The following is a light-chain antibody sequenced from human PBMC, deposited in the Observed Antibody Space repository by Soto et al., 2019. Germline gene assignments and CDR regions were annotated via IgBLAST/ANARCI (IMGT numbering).Light chain of an antibody. CDR1: SSNIGVNY. J-gene: IGLJ3*02. CDR2: RTD. V-gene: IGLV1-47*01. Sequence: QSAVTRPPSASGTPGQRVTISCSGSSSNIGVNYVYWFQQFPGAAPKLLIYRTDRRPSGVPDRFSGSKSGTSASLAISGLRAEDEAEYYCAVWDDTVSGPWVFGGGTKLTVL. CDR3: AVWDDTVSGPWV.